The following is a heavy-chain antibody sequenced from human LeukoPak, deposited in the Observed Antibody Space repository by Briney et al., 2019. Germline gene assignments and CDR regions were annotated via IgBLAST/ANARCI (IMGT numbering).Heavy chain of an antibody. V-gene: IGHV4-4*07. CDR1: GVSISSYY. Sequence: SETLSLTCSVSGVSISSYYWTWIRLPAGKGLEWIGRIYSGGSTNYNPSLKSRVTMSVVTSKNQFSLRLTSVTAADTAVYYCAREFYYYDSSGDNWFDPWGQGTLVTVSS. CDR3: AREFYYYDSSGDNWFDP. CDR2: IYSGGST. D-gene: IGHD3-22*01. J-gene: IGHJ5*02.